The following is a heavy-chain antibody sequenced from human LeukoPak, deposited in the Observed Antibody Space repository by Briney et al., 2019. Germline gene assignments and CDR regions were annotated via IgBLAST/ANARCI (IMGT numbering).Heavy chain of an antibody. CDR2: VDPEDGET. CDR1: GYTFTDYY. D-gene: IGHD1-7*01. V-gene: IGHV1-69-2*01. J-gene: IGHJ4*02. CDR3: ANFAMTGTHEVGY. Sequence: ASVKISCKVSGYTFTDYYMHWVQQAPGKGLEWTGLVDPEDGETIYAEKFQGRVTITADTSTDTAYMELSSLRSEDTAVYYCANFAMTGTHEVGYWGQGTLVTVSS.